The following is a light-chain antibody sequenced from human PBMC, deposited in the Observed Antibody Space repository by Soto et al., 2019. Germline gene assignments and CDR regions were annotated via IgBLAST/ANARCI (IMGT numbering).Light chain of an antibody. Sequence: EIVLTQSPGTLSLSPGERATLSCRASQSVSSNYLAWYQQKPGQAPRLLMYDASSRATGIPDRFSGSGSGTDFTLTISGLEPEDFAVYYCQQYGSSPFTFGQGTKVDIK. CDR3: QQYGSSPFT. CDR2: DAS. V-gene: IGKV3-20*01. CDR1: QSVSSNY. J-gene: IGKJ1*01.